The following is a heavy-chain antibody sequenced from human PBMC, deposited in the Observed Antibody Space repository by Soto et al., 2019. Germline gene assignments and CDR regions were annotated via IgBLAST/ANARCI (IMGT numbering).Heavy chain of an antibody. V-gene: IGHV3-30-3*01. D-gene: IGHD4-17*01. J-gene: IGHJ4*02. CDR2: ISYDGSNK. CDR3: ARDHDYGGNQDFDY. CDR1: GFTFSSYA. Sequence: GGSLRLSCAASGFTFSSYAMHWVRQAPGKGLEWVAVISYDGSNKYYADSVKGRFTISRDNSKNTLYLQMNSLRAEDTAVYYCARDHDYGGNQDFDYWGQGTLVTVSS.